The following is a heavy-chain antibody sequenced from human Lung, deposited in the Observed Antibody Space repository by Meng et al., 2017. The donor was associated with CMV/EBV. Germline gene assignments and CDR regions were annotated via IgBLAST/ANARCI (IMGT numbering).Heavy chain of an antibody. CDR3: ARARIAALLAFDH. CDR1: GYTCSSYA. J-gene: IGHJ4*02. D-gene: IGHD6-13*01. CDR2: MDPNSGNT. Sequence: KASGYTCSSYAINWVRQATGLGLEWMGWMDPNSGNTGYAQKFQGRVTFTRNTSMSTAYMELSSLRSEDTAVYYCARARIAALLAFDHWGQGTLVTVSS. V-gene: IGHV1-8*03.